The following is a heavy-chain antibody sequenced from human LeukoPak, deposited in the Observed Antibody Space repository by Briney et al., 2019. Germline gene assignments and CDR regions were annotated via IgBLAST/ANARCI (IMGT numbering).Heavy chain of an antibody. CDR3: AKPHDLSVGVYNWFDP. J-gene: IGHJ5*02. CDR2: IRYDGSNK. V-gene: IGHV3-30*02. Sequence: PGGSLRLSCAASGFTFSSYGMHWVRQAPGKGLEWVAFIRYDGSNKYYADSVKGRFTISRDNSKNTLYLQMNSLRAEDTAVYYCAKPHDLSVGVYNWFDPWGQGTLVTVSS. D-gene: IGHD3-16*01. CDR1: GFTFSSYG.